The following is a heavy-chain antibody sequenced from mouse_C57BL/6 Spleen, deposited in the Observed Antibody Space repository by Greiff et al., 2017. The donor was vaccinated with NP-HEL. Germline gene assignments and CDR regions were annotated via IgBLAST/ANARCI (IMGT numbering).Heavy chain of an antibody. D-gene: IGHD2-5*01. CDR1: GYTFTSYW. CDR3: ARGHYRNYEGRDY. Sequence: QVQLQQPGAELVKPGASVKLSCKASGYTFTSYWMQWVKQRPGQGLEWIGEIDPSDSYTNYNQKFKGKATLTVDTSSSTAYMQLSSLTSEDSAVYYCARGHYRNYEGRDYWGQGTTLTVSS. V-gene: IGHV1-50*01. CDR2: IDPSDSYT. J-gene: IGHJ2*01.